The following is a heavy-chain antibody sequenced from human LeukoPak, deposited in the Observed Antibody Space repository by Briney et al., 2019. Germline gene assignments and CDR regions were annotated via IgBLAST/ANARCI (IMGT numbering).Heavy chain of an antibody. J-gene: IGHJ4*02. CDR3: VRAHYDFWSGYWFVGVGPLDY. D-gene: IGHD3-3*01. CDR2: IYTSGST. V-gene: IGHV4-4*07. CDR1: GGSISSYY. Sequence: PSETLSLTCTVSGGSISSYYWSWIRQPAGKGLEWIGRIYTSGSTNYNPSLKSRVTISVDTSKNQFSLKLSSVTAADTAVYYCVRAHYDFWSGYWFVGVGPLDYWGQGTLVTVSS.